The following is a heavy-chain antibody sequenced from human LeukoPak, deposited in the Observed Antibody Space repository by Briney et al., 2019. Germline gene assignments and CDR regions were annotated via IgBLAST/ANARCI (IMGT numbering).Heavy chain of an antibody. Sequence: GGSLRLSCVGTGFTLSNAWMNWVRQAPGKGLEWVGRIKSKSDGGATDYAAPVKGRFTISRDDSKNTMYLQMSSLKSEDTAVYYCTTITMIMVHPDYWGQGTLVTVSS. V-gene: IGHV3-15*01. D-gene: IGHD3-22*01. CDR1: GFTLSNAW. CDR2: IKSKSDGGAT. CDR3: TTITMIMVHPDY. J-gene: IGHJ4*02.